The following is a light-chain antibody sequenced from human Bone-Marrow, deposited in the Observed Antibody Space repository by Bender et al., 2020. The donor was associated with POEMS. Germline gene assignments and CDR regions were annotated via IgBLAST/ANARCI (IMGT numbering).Light chain of an antibody. Sequence: SYVLTQPPSVSVAPGQTARITCGGNNIGSKSVHWYHQKPGQAPVLVVYDDTDRPSGVPDRFSGSKSGTSASLAITGLQAEDEGDYYCQSYDNSLGGWVFGGGTKLTVL. J-gene: IGLJ3*02. CDR2: DDT. CDR1: NIGSKS. V-gene: IGLV3-21*02. CDR3: QSYDNSLGGWV.